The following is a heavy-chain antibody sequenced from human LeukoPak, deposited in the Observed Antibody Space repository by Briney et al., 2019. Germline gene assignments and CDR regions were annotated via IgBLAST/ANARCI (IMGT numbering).Heavy chain of an antibody. V-gene: IGHV1-2*03. Sequence: LGASVKVSCKASGYTFTGYYMHWVRQAPGQGLEWMGWINPNSGGTNYAQKFQGRVTMTRDTSISTAYMELSRLRSDDTAVYYCARDAGYYDSSGYYFYWGQGTLVTVSS. J-gene: IGHJ4*02. D-gene: IGHD3-22*01. CDR2: INPNSGGT. CDR3: ARDAGYYDSSGYYFY. CDR1: GYTFTGYY.